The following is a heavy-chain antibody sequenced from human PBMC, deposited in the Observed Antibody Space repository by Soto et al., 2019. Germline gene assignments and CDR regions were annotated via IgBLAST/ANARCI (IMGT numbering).Heavy chain of an antibody. J-gene: IGHJ4*02. CDR2: IIPIFGTA. V-gene: IGHV1-69*13. D-gene: IGHD2-21*02. CDR3: ARWGAHGDDRDY. Sequence: SVKVSCKASGGTFSSYAISWVRQAPGQGLEWMGGIIPIFGTANYAQKFPGRVTITADESTSTAYMELRSLRSDDTAVYYCARWGAHGDDRDYWGQGTLVTVSS. CDR1: GGTFSSYA.